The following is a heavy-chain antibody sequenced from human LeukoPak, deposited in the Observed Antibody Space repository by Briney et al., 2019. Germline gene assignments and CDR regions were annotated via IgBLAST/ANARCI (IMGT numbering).Heavy chain of an antibody. J-gene: IGHJ3*02. V-gene: IGHV3-21*01. CDR2: ISSSSSYI. D-gene: IGHD1-26*01. CDR3: ARRYSGSYGAFDI. Sequence: GGSLRLSCAASGFTFSSYSMNWVRQAPGKGLEWVSSISSSSSYIYYADSVKGRFTISRDNAKNSLYLQMNSRRAEDTAVYYCARRYSGSYGAFDIWGQGTMVTVSS. CDR1: GFTFSSYS.